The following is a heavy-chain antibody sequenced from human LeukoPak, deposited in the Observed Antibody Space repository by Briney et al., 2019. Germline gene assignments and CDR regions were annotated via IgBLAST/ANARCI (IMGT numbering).Heavy chain of an antibody. CDR3: ARGRIVVANTSAFDI. Sequence: PSETLSLTCTVSGGXISPFYWNWIRQPPGKGPEWLGVIYDTGGTSYSPSLHSRTTISVDTSKNEISLKLNSVTAADTAVYYCARGRIVVANTSAFDIWGQGTMVPVSS. CDR2: IYDTGGT. J-gene: IGHJ3*02. CDR1: GGXISPFY. D-gene: IGHD3-22*01. V-gene: IGHV4-59*08.